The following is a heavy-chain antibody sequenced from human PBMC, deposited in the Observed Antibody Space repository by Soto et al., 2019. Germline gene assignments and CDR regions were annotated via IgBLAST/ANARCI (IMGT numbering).Heavy chain of an antibody. J-gene: IGHJ4*02. CDR1: GGSISSYY. CDR2: IYYSGST. D-gene: IGHD3-10*01. V-gene: IGHV4-59*01. CDR3: ARDLGEESFDY. Sequence: PSETLSLTCTVSGGSISSYYWSWIRQPPGKGLEWIGYIYYSGSTNYNPSLKSRVTISVDTSKNQFSLKLSSVTAADTAVYYCARDLGEESFDYWGQGTLVTAPQ.